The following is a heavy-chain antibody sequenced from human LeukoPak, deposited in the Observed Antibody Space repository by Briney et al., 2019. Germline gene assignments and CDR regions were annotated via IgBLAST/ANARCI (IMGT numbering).Heavy chain of an antibody. CDR3: ARDRARVWFGELLSSYFDY. J-gene: IGHJ4*02. Sequence: ASVKVSCKASGYTFTGYYMHWVRQAPGQGLEWMGWINPNSGGTNYVQKFQGRVTITRNTSISTAYMELSSLRSEDTAVYYCARDRARVWFGELLSSYFDYWGQGTLVTVSS. D-gene: IGHD3-10*01. CDR2: INPNSGGT. CDR1: GYTFTGYY. V-gene: IGHV1-2*02.